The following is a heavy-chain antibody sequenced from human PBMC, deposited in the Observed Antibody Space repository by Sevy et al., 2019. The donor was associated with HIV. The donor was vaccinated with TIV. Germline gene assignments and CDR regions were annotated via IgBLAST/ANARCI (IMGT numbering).Heavy chain of an antibody. CDR2: IYPGDSDT. CDR3: ARVGYLGYCSSTSCQGFDY. V-gene: IGHV5-51*01. Sequence: GESLKISCKGSGYSFTSYWIGWVRQMPGKGLEWMGIIYPGDSDTRYSPSFQGQVTISADKSISTAYLQWSSLKASDTAMYYCARVGYLGYCSSTSCQGFDYWDQGTLVTVSS. CDR1: GYSFTSYW. J-gene: IGHJ4*02. D-gene: IGHD2-2*01.